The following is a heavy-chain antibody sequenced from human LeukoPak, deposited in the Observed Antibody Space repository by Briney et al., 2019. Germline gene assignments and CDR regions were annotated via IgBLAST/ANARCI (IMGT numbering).Heavy chain of an antibody. D-gene: IGHD3-22*01. Sequence: PSETLSLTCTVSGGSISSDYWSWIRQPPGKGLEWIGYIYHSGNTNYNPSLKSRVTISVDTSKNQFSLKLSSVTAADTAVYYCARRSDYYDNSGYYYIDAFDIWGQGTMVTVSS. J-gene: IGHJ3*02. CDR2: IYHSGNT. CDR1: GGSISSDY. V-gene: IGHV4-59*08. CDR3: ARRSDYYDNSGYYYIDAFDI.